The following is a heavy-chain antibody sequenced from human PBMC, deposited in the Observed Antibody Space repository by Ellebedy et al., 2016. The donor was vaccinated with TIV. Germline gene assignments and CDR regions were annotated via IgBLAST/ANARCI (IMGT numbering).Heavy chain of an antibody. J-gene: IGHJ5*02. CDR1: GYSISSGYY. CDR3: ARDSRSVAAAHNWFDP. CDR2: IYRSGST. D-gene: IGHD6-13*01. Sequence: SETLSLXXTVSGYSISSGYYWGWIRQPPGKGLEWIGSIYRSGSTYYNPSLKSRVTISVDTSKNQFSLKLSSVTAADTAVYYYARDSRSVAAAHNWFDPWGQGTLVTVSS. V-gene: IGHV4-38-2*02.